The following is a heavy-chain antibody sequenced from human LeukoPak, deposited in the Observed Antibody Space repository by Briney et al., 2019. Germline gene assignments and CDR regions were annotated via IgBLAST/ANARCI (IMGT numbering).Heavy chain of an antibody. CDR3: AREIREYYYDSSGYFYFDY. J-gene: IGHJ4*02. V-gene: IGHV3-21*01. D-gene: IGHD3-22*01. Sequence: GGSLRLSCAASGFTFSSYSMNWVRQAPGKGLEWVSSISSSSGYIYYADSVKGRFTISRDDAKNSLYLQMNSLRAEDTAVYYCAREIREYYYDSSGYFYFDYWGQGTLVTVSS. CDR2: ISSSSGYI. CDR1: GFTFSSYS.